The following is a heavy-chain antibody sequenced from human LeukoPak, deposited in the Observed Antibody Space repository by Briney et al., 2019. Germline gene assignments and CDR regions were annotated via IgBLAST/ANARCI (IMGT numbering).Heavy chain of an antibody. Sequence: PSETLSLTCTVSGGSISSSGYYWGWIRQPPGKGLEWIGSIYYSGSTYYNPSLKSRVTISVDTSKNQFSLKLSSVTAADTAVYYCARGYGYSYGSVDYWGQGTLVTVSS. J-gene: IGHJ4*02. D-gene: IGHD5-18*01. CDR1: GGSISSSGYY. V-gene: IGHV4-39*01. CDR3: ARGYGYSYGSVDY. CDR2: IYYSGST.